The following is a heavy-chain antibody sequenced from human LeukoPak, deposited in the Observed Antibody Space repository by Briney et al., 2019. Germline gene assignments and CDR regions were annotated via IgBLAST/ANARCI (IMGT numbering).Heavy chain of an antibody. D-gene: IGHD2-8*01. CDR2: IYSSGST. CDR1: GGSVSSYY. CDR3: ARGMVGSD. Sequence: SETLSLTCTVSGGSVSSYYWSWIRQPPGKGLEWIGYIYSSGSTNYNPSLKSRVTISVDTSKNQFSLKLTSVTAADTAVYYCARGMVGSDWGQGTLVTVSS. V-gene: IGHV4-59*02. J-gene: IGHJ4*02.